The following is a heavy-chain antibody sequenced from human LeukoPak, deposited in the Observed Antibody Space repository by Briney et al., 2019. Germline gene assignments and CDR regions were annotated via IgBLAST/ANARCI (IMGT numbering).Heavy chain of an antibody. Sequence: PGGSLRLSCAASGFTFSSYAMSWVRQAPGKGLEWVSAISGSGGSTYYADSVKGRFTISRDNSKNTLYLQMNSLRAEDTAVYYCAIDGGSSSWFDYYYYYYMDVWGKGTTVTVSS. CDR3: AIDGGSSSWFDYYYYYYMDV. J-gene: IGHJ6*03. D-gene: IGHD6-13*01. V-gene: IGHV3-23*01. CDR1: GFTFSSYA. CDR2: ISGSGGST.